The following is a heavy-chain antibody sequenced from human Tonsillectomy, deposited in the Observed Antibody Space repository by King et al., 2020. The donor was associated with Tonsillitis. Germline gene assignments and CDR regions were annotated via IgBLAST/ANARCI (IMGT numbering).Heavy chain of an antibody. J-gene: IGHJ3*02. Sequence: EVQLVESGGGLVQPGGSLRLSCAASGFTFSGYAMSWVRQAPGEGLDWVSAISGRSGRTFYADSLKGRFTISRDNSKTTLYLPMNSLRGEDTAVFYCAKDHRYSDSNDAFDIWGQGTMVTVSS. V-gene: IGHV3-23*04. CDR2: ISGRSGRT. D-gene: IGHD3-22*01. CDR1: GFTFSGYA. CDR3: AKDHRYSDSNDAFDI.